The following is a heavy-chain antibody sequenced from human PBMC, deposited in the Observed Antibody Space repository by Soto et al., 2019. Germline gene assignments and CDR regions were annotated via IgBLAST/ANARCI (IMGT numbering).Heavy chain of an antibody. J-gene: IGHJ6*02. CDR1: GFTFSSYS. D-gene: IGHD2-15*01. CDR3: ARESLGYCSGGSFYGGMDV. CDR2: ISSSGSTI. V-gene: IGHV3-48*04. Sequence: GSLRLSCAASGFTFSSYSMNWVRQAPGKGLERVSYISSSGSTIYYADSMKGRFTISRDNAKNSLYLQMNSLRAEDTAVYYCARESLGYCSGGSFYGGMDVWGQGTTVTVSS.